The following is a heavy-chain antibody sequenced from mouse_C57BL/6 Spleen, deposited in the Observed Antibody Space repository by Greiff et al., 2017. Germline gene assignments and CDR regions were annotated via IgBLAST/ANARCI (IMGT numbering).Heavy chain of an antibody. CDR2: IDPETGGT. J-gene: IGHJ2*01. V-gene: IGHV1-15*01. Sequence: VQLQQSGAELVRPGASVTLSCKASGYTFTDYEMHWVKQTPVHGLEWIGAIDPETGGTAYNQKFKGKAILTADKSSSTAYMELRSLTSSDSAVYYCTRAGSALLNFDYWGQGTTLTVSS. CDR3: TRAGSALLNFDY. D-gene: IGHD2-10*01. CDR1: GYTFTDYE.